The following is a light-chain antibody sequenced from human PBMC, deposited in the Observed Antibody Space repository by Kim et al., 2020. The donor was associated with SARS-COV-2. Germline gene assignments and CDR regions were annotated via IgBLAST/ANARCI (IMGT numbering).Light chain of an antibody. CDR2: TTS. J-gene: IGKJ1*01. V-gene: IGKV1-5*03. CDR1: ESVGIW. CDR3: QQYHTYST. Sequence: SESGGDRVTITCRATESVGIWLAWYQQKPGKAPKLLIQTTSTLESGVPSRFSGSGSGTELTLTISSLQPDDFATYYCQQYHTYSTFGQGTKVDIK.